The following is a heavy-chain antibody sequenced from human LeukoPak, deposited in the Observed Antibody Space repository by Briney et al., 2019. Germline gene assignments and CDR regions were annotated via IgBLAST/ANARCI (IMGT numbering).Heavy chain of an antibody. Sequence: GGSLRLSCAASGFTFSTYWMLWVRQAPGKGLEWVANIKKGGSQKYYVGSVKRRFNIPRDNAMNSLYLQMNSLRAEDTAVYYCARGAFDDISSTGEWMGDYWGQGTLITVSS. CDR1: GFTFSTYW. CDR3: ARGAFDDISSTGEWMGDY. J-gene: IGHJ4*02. CDR2: IKKGGSQK. V-gene: IGHV3-7*01. D-gene: IGHD6-6*01.